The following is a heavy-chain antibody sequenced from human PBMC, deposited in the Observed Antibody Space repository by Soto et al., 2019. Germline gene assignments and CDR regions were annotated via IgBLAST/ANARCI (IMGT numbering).Heavy chain of an antibody. CDR1: GFTFSSYS. CDR2: ISSSSSYI. J-gene: IGHJ4*02. CDR3: ASSPYYYDSSGYYDY. V-gene: IGHV3-21*01. D-gene: IGHD3-22*01. Sequence: EVQLVESGGGLVKPGGSLRLSCAASGFTFSSYSMNWVRQAPGKGLEWVSSISSSSSYIYYADSVKGRFTISRDNAKNSLYLQMNSLRAEDTAVYYCASSPYYYDSSGYYDYWGQGTLLTVSS.